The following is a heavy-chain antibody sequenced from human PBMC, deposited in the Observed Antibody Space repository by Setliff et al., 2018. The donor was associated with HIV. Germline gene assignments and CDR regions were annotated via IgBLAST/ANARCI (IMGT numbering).Heavy chain of an antibody. CDR2: IHYNDGKT. CDR3: AAPRGMSTILVY. V-gene: IGHV4-39*01. D-gene: IGHD3-9*01. CDR1: GDSITNSMHY. Sequence: PSETLSLTCTVSGDSITNSMHYWSWIRQPPGKGLEFIGSIHYNDGKTYYNAALRSRVTISADTSKNQFSLKLNSVTAADTAVYYCAAPRGMSTILVYWGRGTLVTVSS. J-gene: IGHJ4*02.